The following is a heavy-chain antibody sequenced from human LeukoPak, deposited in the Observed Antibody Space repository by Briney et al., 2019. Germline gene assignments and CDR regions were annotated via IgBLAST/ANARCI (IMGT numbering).Heavy chain of an antibody. V-gene: IGHV3-48*03. Sequence: GGSLRLSCAASGFTFSSYEMNWVRQALGKGLEWVSYISSSGSTIYYADSVKGRSTISRDNAKNSLYLQMNSLRAEDSAVYYCAREYYYDSSVLDAFDIWGQGTMVTVSS. CDR3: AREYYYDSSVLDAFDI. CDR2: ISSSGSTI. J-gene: IGHJ3*02. D-gene: IGHD3-22*01. CDR1: GFTFSSYE.